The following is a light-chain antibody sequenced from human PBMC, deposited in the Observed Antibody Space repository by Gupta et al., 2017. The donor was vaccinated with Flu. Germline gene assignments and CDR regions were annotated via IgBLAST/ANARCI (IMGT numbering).Light chain of an antibody. J-gene: IGKJ3*01. CDR3: QHYGSSIFT. CDR1: QSISSSS. Sequence: IVLTQSPGPLSLSPGERATLSCRASQSISSSSLAWYQQKLGQAPRLLIYAASSGATGIPDRFSGSGSGTDFTLTISRLEPEDFAVYYCQHYGSSIFTFGPGTKVEIK. CDR2: AAS. V-gene: IGKV3-20*01.